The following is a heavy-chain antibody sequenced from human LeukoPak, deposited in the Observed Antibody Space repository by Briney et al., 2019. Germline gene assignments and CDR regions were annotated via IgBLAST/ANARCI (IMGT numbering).Heavy chain of an antibody. CDR2: IIPILGIA. CDR1: GGTFSSYT. J-gene: IGHJ6*03. V-gene: IGHV1-69*04. D-gene: IGHD2-2*01. Sequence: ASVKVSCKASGGTFSSYTISWVRQAPGQGLEWMGRIIPILGIANYAQKFQGRVTITADKSTSTAYMELSGLRSEDTAVYYCARDGVVPAAIVYYYYYMDVWGKGTTVTVSS. CDR3: ARDGVVPAAIVYYYYYMDV.